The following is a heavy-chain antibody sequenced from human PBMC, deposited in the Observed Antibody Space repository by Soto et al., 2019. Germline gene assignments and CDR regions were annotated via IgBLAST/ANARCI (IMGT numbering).Heavy chain of an antibody. Sequence: QVQLVESGGGVVQPGRSLRLSCAASGFTFSSYGMHWVRQAPGKGLEWVAVIWYDGSNKYYADSVKGRFTISRDNSKNTLYLQMNSLRAEDTAVYYCARPRGAVAGGWFDPWGQGTLVTVSS. CDR2: IWYDGSNK. J-gene: IGHJ5*02. V-gene: IGHV3-33*01. CDR1: GFTFSSYG. CDR3: ARPRGAVAGGWFDP. D-gene: IGHD6-19*01.